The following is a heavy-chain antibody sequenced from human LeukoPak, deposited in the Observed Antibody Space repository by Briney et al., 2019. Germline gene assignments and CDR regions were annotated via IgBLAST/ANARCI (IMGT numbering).Heavy chain of an antibody. D-gene: IGHD7-27*01. Sequence: GGSLRLSCEASGFSFRTSSLGWVRQAAGGGLEGVSAISSDGRGTHYAGAVKGRFTISRDYSQNTVSLQMNSLRVEDTAVYYCVKPTGGAFLQGGADHWGQGTLVTVSS. J-gene: IGHJ4*02. CDR2: ISSDGRGT. CDR1: GFSFRTSS. CDR3: VKPTGGAFLQGGADH. V-gene: IGHV3-23*01.